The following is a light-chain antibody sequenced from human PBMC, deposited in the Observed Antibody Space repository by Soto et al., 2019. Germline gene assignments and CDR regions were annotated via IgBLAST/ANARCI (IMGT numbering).Light chain of an antibody. J-gene: IGKJ4*01. Sequence: DIQMTQSPSTLSASVGDRVIITCRASHSINNQLAWYQQKPGKAPNLLIYDASSLESGVPSRFSGSGSGTDFTLTISSLQPEDFATFYCQQYTSSPLTFGRGTKVEIK. V-gene: IGKV1-5*01. CDR1: HSINNQ. CDR3: QQYTSSPLT. CDR2: DAS.